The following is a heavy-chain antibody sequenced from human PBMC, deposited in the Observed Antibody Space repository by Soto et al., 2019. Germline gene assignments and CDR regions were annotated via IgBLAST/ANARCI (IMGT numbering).Heavy chain of an antibody. J-gene: IGHJ5*02. V-gene: IGHV3-11*06. D-gene: IGHD2-15*01. CDR3: VRGGGGGLFDP. CDR1: GFTFGDSF. Sequence: PGGALRLSYAGSGFTFGDSFMSWIRQAPGEGLEWRSYISPRSRYPAYAYSVKGRFTVSTDNAKRSLYLQMISLTAEDKAIYYCVRGGGGGLFDPWGQGTMVTVSS. CDR2: ISPRSRYP.